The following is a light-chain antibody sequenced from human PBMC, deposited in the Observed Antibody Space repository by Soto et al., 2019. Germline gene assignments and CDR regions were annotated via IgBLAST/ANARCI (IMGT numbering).Light chain of an antibody. CDR1: QGISST. CDR3: QQLNSWLT. Sequence: EIQLTQSPSFLSASLGVGVTITSRASQGISSTLAWYQQKPGKAPTLLIYVASILQSGVPSRFSGSGSGTEFTLTISSLQPEDFATYYCQQLNSWLTFGGGTKVDIK. CDR2: VAS. J-gene: IGKJ4*01. V-gene: IGKV1-9*01.